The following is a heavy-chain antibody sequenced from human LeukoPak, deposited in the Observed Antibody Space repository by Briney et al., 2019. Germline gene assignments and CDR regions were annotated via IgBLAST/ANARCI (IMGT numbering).Heavy chain of an antibody. V-gene: IGHV1-18*01. Sequence: ASVKVSCKASGYSFTSYGISWVRQAPGQGPEWMGWISAYNGNTNYAQKLQGRVTMTTDTSTSTAYMELRSLRSDDTAVYYCARGGQGGIVGAASDIWGQGTMATVSS. CDR2: ISAYNGNT. CDR1: GYSFTSYG. J-gene: IGHJ3*02. CDR3: ARGGQGGIVGAASDI. D-gene: IGHD1-26*01.